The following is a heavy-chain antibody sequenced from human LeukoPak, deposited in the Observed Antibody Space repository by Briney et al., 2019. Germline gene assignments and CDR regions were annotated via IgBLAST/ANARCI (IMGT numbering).Heavy chain of an antibody. V-gene: IGHV3-30*02. J-gene: IGHJ4*02. Sequence: GGSLRLSCAASGFSFSGYGMQWVRQVPGKGLEWVAFIRYDGSTKFYTDSVKGRFAISRDNSKNTLSLQMNSLRTEDTAVYYCAALNTGTFVDYWGQGTLVTVSS. D-gene: IGHD4-17*01. CDR1: GFSFSGYG. CDR3: AALNTGTFVDY. CDR2: IRYDGSTK.